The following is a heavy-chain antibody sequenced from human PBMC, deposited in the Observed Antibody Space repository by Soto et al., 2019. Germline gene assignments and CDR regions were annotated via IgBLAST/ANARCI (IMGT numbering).Heavy chain of an antibody. Sequence: EVHLLESGGGLVQPGGSLRLSCVASGFTFSSYAMSWVRQAPGKGLEWVSSIVGSGGRTYYADSVQGRFTISRDNSKNTLYLQMNSLGAEETAIFYCAKAPVPDYTAYGSCVFELWGRGTLVTVSS. J-gene: IGHJ1*01. V-gene: IGHV3-23*01. CDR3: AKAPVPDYTAYGSCVFEL. CDR1: GFTFSSYA. D-gene: IGHD4-4*01. CDR2: IVGSGGRT.